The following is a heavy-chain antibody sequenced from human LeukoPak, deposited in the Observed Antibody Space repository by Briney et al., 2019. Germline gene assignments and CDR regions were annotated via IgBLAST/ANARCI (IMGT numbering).Heavy chain of an antibody. Sequence: GGSLRLSCAASGFTFSSYGMHWVRQAPGKGLEWVAFIRYDGSNKYYADSVKGRFTISRDNAKNSLYLQMNSLRAEDTAVYYCARDRGYKYCSSTSCYINWFDPWGQGTLVTVSS. J-gene: IGHJ5*02. CDR2: IRYDGSNK. D-gene: IGHD2-2*02. V-gene: IGHV3-30*02. CDR3: ARDRGYKYCSSTSCYINWFDP. CDR1: GFTFSSYG.